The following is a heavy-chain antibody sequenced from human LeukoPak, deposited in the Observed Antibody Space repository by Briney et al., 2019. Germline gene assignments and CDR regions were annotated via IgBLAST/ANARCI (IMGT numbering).Heavy chain of an antibody. Sequence: SETLSLTCTVSVGSIGRSSYYWGWIRQPPGKGLEWIGSIYYSGSTSYSPSLKSRVTISVDTTNNQFSLKVSSVTAADTAVYYCARQAAQTYDYWGQGTLVTVSS. J-gene: IGHJ4*02. V-gene: IGHV4-39*01. CDR2: IYYSGST. CDR1: VGSIGRSSYY. CDR3: ARQAAQTYDY.